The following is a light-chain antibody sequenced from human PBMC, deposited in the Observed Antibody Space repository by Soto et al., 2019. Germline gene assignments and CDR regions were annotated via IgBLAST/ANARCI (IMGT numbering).Light chain of an antibody. V-gene: IGKV3-20*01. CDR1: QSVSSNY. J-gene: IGKJ1*01. CDR2: GAS. CDR3: KQFGRSPPSWT. Sequence: ETVLTQSPGTLSLSPGERATLSCRASQSVSSNYLAWYQQKPGQAPRLHIYGASTKANSIPDRFSGSGCGTDLPLTISRLEPEDFAVYYSKQFGRSPPSWTFGQGTKVEIK.